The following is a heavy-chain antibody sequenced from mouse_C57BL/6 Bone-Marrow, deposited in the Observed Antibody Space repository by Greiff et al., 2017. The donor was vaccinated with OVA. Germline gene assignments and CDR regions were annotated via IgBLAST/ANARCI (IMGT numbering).Heavy chain of an antibody. V-gene: IGHV5-9*01. J-gene: IGHJ3*01. CDR1: GFTFSSYT. D-gene: IGHD6-1*01. Sequence: EVQGVESGGGLVKPGGSLKLSCAASGFTFSSYTMSWVRQTPEKRLEWVATISGGGGNTYYPDSVKGRFTISRDNSKNTLYLQMSSLRSEDTSLYYCARRGVQASFAYWGQGTLVTVSA. CDR3: ARRGVQASFAY. CDR2: ISGGGGNT.